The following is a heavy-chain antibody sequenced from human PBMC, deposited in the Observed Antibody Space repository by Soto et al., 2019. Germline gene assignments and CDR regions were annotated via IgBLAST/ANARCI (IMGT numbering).Heavy chain of an antibody. Sequence: PSETLSLTCTVSGGSISSYYWSWIRQPPGKGLEWIGEINHSGSTNYNPSLKSRVTISVDTSKNQFSLKLSSVTAADTAVYYCASSRYYYGSGSYEDWGQGTLVTVSS. D-gene: IGHD3-10*01. V-gene: IGHV4-34*01. CDR2: INHSGST. J-gene: IGHJ4*02. CDR1: GGSISSYY. CDR3: ASSRYYYGSGSYED.